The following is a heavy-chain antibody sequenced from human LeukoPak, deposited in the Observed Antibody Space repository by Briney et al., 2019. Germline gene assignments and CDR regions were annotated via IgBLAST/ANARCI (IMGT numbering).Heavy chain of an antibody. V-gene: IGHV3-21*01. Sequence: GGSLRLPCAASGFTFSSYSMNWVRQAPGKGLEWVSSISSSSNYIHYADSVKGRFTISRDNAKNSLYLQINSLRAEDTAVYYCASGTGYTNGCFDYWGQGTLVTVSS. J-gene: IGHJ4*02. D-gene: IGHD6-19*01. CDR1: GFTFSSYS. CDR2: ISSSSNYI. CDR3: ASGTGYTNGCFDY.